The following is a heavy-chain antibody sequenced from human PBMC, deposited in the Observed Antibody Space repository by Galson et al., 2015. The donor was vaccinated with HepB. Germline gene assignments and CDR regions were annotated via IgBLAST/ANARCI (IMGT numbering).Heavy chain of an antibody. J-gene: IGHJ5*02. Sequence: QSGAEVKKPGESLKISCQGSGYSFTNSWIAWVRQMPGKGLEWMGIIYPGDSDTRYSPFFQGQVTISADKSISTAYLQWNSLKASDTAIYYCASRHGDYGHSYSWGQGTLVTVSS. CDR1: GYSFTNSW. CDR3: ASRHGDYGHSYS. V-gene: IGHV5-51*01. CDR2: IYPGDSDT. D-gene: IGHD4-17*01.